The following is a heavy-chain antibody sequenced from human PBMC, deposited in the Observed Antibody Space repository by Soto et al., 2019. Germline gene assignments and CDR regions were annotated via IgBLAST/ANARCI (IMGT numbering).Heavy chain of an antibody. V-gene: IGHV1-2*02. CDR3: ARQYNWDDDRSFDY. CDR1: GYTFTGYY. D-gene: IGHD1-20*01. Sequence: GASVKVSSKTSGYTFTGYYIQWVRQAPGQGLEWMGWSNPKSGGTKYAQRFQGRVTMTSDTSINTAYMEVTRLTSDDTAVYYCARQYNWDDDRSFDYWGQGTLVTVSS. J-gene: IGHJ4*02. CDR2: SNPKSGGT.